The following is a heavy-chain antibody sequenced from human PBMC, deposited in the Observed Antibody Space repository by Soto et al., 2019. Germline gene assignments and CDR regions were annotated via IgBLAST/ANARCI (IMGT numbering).Heavy chain of an antibody. J-gene: IGHJ1*01. CDR2: IKSKTDGGTT. CDR1: GFTFTNAW. V-gene: IGHV3-15*01. D-gene: IGHD4-17*01. Sequence: PGGSLRLSCAASGFTFTNAWMSWVRQAPGKGLEWVGRIKSKTDGGTTDYAAPVKGRFTISRDDSKNTPYLQMNSLKTEDTAVYYCTTARGTYGAEYFQHWGQGTLVTVSS. CDR3: TTARGTYGAEYFQH.